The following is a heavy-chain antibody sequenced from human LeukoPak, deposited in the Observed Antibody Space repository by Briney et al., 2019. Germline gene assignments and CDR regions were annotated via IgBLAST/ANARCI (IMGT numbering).Heavy chain of an antibody. CDR1: GGSISSSSYY. CDR3: ARVPPYYDILSFDI. Sequence: SETLSLTCTVSGGSISSSSYYWSWIRQPAGKGLEWIGRIYTSGSTNYNPSLKSRVTISVDTSKNQFSLKLSSVTAADTAVYYCARVPPYYDILSFDIWGQGTMVTVSS. J-gene: IGHJ3*02. CDR2: IYTSGST. D-gene: IGHD3-9*01. V-gene: IGHV4-61*02.